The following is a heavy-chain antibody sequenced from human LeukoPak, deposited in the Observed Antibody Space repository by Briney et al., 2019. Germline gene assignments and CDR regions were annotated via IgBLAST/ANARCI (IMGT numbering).Heavy chain of an antibody. V-gene: IGHV3-53*05. J-gene: IGHJ5*02. Sequence: GGSLRLSCAAPGFTVSDNYMSWVRQAPGKGLEWVSVIYSGGNTYYADSVKGRFTISRDNSKNMLYLQMNNLRTEDTAVYYCARGVQSEPWGQGTLVTVSS. CDR3: ARGVQSEP. CDR1: GFTVSDNY. CDR2: IYSGGNT.